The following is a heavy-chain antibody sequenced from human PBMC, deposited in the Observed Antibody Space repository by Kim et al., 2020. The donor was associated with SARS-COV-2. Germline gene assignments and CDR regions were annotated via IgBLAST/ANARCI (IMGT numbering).Heavy chain of an antibody. CDR3: GKEENYGWNDVDY. CDR2: ISNNGSSK. CDR1: GFTFSSYA. J-gene: IGHJ4*02. V-gene: IGHV3-64D*06. Sequence: GGSLRLSCSASGFTFSSYAMHWVRQAPGKGLEWVSGISNNGSSKYYADSVKDRFIISSDNSKNMLNLQMSSLRSEDTAVYYCGKEENYGWNDVDYWGQGTLVTVSS. D-gene: IGHD1-1*01.